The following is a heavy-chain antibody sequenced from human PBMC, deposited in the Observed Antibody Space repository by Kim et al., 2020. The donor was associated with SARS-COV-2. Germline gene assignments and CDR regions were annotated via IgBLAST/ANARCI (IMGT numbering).Heavy chain of an antibody. CDR3: ARDREYYYYGMDV. CDR1: GFTFSSYC. V-gene: IGHV3-7*03. D-gene: IGHD1-26*01. CDR2: IKQDGSEK. J-gene: IGHJ6*02. Sequence: GGSLRLSCAASGFTFSSYCMSWVRQAPGKGLEWVANIKQDGSEKYYVDSVKGRFTISRDNAKNSLYLQMNSLRAEDTAVYYCARDREYYYYGMDVWGQGTTVTVSS.